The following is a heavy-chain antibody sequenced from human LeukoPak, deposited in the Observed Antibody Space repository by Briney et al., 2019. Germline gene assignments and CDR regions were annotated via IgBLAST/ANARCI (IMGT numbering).Heavy chain of an antibody. V-gene: IGHV4-59*01. D-gene: IGHD6-19*01. Sequence: SETLSLTCTVSSGSISSYYWSWIRQPPGKGLEWIGYIYYSGSTNYNPSLKSRVTISVDTSKNQFSLKLSSVTAADTAVYYCAGVNSGWYFDYWGQGTLVTVSS. CDR1: SGSISSYY. CDR2: IYYSGST. J-gene: IGHJ4*02. CDR3: AGVNSGWYFDY.